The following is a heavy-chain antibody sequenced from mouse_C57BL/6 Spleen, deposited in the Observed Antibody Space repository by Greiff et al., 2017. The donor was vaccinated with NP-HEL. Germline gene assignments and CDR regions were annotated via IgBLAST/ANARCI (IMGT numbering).Heavy chain of an antibody. CDR3: ARHGLLRYFDV. V-gene: IGHV1-26*01. D-gene: IGHD2-3*01. Sequence: EVQLQQSGPELVKPGASVKISCKASGYTFTDYYMNWVKQSHGKSLEWIGDINPNNGGTSYNQKFKGKDTLTVDQSSSTAYMELRSLTSEDSAVYYCARHGLLRYFDVWGTGTTVTVSS. J-gene: IGHJ1*03. CDR2: INPNNGGT. CDR1: GYTFTDYY.